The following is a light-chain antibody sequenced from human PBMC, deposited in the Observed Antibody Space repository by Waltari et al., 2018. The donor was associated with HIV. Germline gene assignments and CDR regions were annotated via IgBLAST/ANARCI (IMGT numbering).Light chain of an antibody. V-gene: IGLV2-14*01. CDR3: SSYSSSSTWI. J-gene: IGLJ2*01. CDR1: GSAVGAYAY. CDR2: EVT. Sequence: QSALTQPASVSGSPGQSLTIPCTGTGSAVGAYAYVPWYQQHPGKAPKLIISEVTNRPSGVSNRFSGSKSGNTASLTISGLQAEDEADYYCSSYSSSSTWIFGGGTKLTVL.